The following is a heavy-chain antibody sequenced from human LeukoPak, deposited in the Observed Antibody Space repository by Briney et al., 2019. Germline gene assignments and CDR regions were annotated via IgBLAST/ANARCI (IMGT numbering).Heavy chain of an antibody. CDR2: ISGSGGST. CDR3: AKDQTRPDYFDY. V-gene: IGHV3-23*01. CDR1: GFTFSSYA. J-gene: IGHJ4*02. Sequence: GGSLRLSCAASGFTFSSYAMSWVRQAPGKGPEWVSAISGSGGSTYYADSVKGRFTVSRDNSKNTLYLQMNSLRAEDTAVYYCAKDQTRPDYFDYWGQGTLVTVSS.